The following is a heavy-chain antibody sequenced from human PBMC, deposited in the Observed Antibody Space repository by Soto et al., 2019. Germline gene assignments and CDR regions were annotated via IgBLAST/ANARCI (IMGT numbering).Heavy chain of an antibody. CDR3: ARLRIATNNYKWFDP. V-gene: IGHV4-31*03. CDR2: IYVTGAV. D-gene: IGHD2-21*01. J-gene: IGHJ5*02. Sequence: SETLSLTCSVSGAALNSGNYYWSWIRQVPGKGPEWIGHIYVTGAVDYNPSLRDRITISQDTSERQFSLNLRLVTAADTAVYYCARLRIATNNYKWFDPWGQGTLVTVSS. CDR1: GAALNSGNYY.